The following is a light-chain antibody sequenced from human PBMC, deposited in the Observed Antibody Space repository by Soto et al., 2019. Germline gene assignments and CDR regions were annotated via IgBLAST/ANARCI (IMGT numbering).Light chain of an antibody. CDR1: QNVLSD. CDR3: QHYRSWPRT. V-gene: IGKV3-15*01. Sequence: EILLTQSPTTLSVSPGETATLSCRASQNVLSDLAWYQQKPGQAPRLLVYGATTRATDAPAKFRGSESGTEFSLTISSLPAEDYGTYYCQHYRSWPRTFGQGSKVEI. CDR2: GAT. J-gene: IGKJ1*01.